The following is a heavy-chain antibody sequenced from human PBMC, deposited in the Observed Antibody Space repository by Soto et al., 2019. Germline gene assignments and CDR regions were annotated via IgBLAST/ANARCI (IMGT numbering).Heavy chain of an antibody. V-gene: IGHV3-23*01. CDR2: ISGSGGST. CDR3: AKESSYDFWSGYSYYFDY. J-gene: IGHJ4*02. D-gene: IGHD3-3*01. Sequence: EVQLLESGGGLVQRGGSLRLSCAASGFTFSSYAMSWVRQAPGKGLEWVSAISGSGGSTYYADSVKGRLTISRDNSKNTLYLQMNSLRAEDTAVYYCAKESSYDFWSGYSYYFDYWGQGTLVTVSS. CDR1: GFTFSSYA.